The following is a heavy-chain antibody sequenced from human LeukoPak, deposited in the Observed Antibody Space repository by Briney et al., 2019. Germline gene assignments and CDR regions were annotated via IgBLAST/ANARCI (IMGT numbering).Heavy chain of an antibody. D-gene: IGHD5-12*01. J-gene: IGHJ3*02. CDR2: ISSSSSYI. CDR1: GFTFSSYS. V-gene: IGHV3-21*01. Sequence: GGSLRLSCAASGFTFSSYSMNWVRQAPGKGLEWVSSISSSSSYIYYADSVKGRFTISRDNAKNTLYLQMSSLRAEDTAVYYCAREVATNDDAFDIWGQGTMVTVSS. CDR3: AREVATNDDAFDI.